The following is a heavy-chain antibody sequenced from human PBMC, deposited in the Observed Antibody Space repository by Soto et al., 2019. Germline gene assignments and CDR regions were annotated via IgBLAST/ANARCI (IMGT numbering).Heavy chain of an antibody. V-gene: IGHV3-30*06. D-gene: IGHD3-16*01. Sequence: QVQLVESGGGVVQPGTSLRLSCVGSGFTFRSFVIHWVRQAPGKGLEWVALTSYDGRNKYYDDSVEGRFTIFSDNSRNTVALQMDSLRLEDTALYYCGRRGTTGGLDAWGQGTLVSVSS. CDR3: GRRGTTGGLDA. CDR2: TSYDGRNK. CDR1: GFTFRSFV. J-gene: IGHJ5*02.